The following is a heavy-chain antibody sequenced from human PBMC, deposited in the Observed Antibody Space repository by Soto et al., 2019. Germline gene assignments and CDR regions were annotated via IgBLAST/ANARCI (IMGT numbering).Heavy chain of an antibody. V-gene: IGHV3-30-3*01. CDR1: GFTFSSYA. CDR2: ISYDGSNK. CDR3: ARDVAGPIAWNLGY. Sequence: GGSLRLSCAASGFTFSSYAMHWVRQAPGKGLEWVAVISYDGSNKYYADSVKGRFTISRDNSKNTLYLQMNSLRAEDTAVYYCARDVAGPIAWNLGYWGQGTLVTVSS. J-gene: IGHJ4*02. D-gene: IGHD1-1*01.